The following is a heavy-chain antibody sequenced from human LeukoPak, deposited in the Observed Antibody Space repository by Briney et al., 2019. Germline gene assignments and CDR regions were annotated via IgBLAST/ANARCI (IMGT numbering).Heavy chain of an antibody. Sequence: GGPLRLSCAPTVSTFRSYGMHWAPKAPGKGLVWVPVISYDGSNKYYADSVKGRFTISRDNSKNTLYLQMNSLRAEDTAVYYCANGYYDSSGYHADAFDIWGQGTMVTVSS. J-gene: IGHJ3*02. CDR3: ANGYYDSSGYHADAFDI. CDR1: VSTFRSYG. CDR2: ISYDGSNK. V-gene: IGHV3-30*18. D-gene: IGHD3-22*01.